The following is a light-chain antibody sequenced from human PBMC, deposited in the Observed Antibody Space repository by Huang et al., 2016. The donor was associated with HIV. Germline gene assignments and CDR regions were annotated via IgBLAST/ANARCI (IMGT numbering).Light chain of an antibody. V-gene: IGKV1-33*01. CDR1: QDISNY. CDR2: DAS. Sequence: DIQMTQSPSSLSASVGDRVTITCQASQDISNYLNWYQQKPGKAPKSLIYDASNLETVVSSRFSGSGSGTDFTFTISSLQPEDIATYYCQHYDNLRTFGQGTKVEIK. CDR3: QHYDNLRT. J-gene: IGKJ1*01.